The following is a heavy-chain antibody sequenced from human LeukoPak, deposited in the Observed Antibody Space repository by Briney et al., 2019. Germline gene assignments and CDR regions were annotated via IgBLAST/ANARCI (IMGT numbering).Heavy chain of an antibody. Sequence: SETLSLTCTVSGGSISSSSYYWGWIRQPPGKGLEWIGEINHSGSTNYNPSLKSRVTISVDTSKNQFSLKLSSVTAADTAVYYCARGRGSLGRYYYYMDVWGKGTTVTVSS. CDR1: GGSISSSSYY. D-gene: IGHD1-26*01. J-gene: IGHJ6*03. V-gene: IGHV4-39*07. CDR3: ARGRGSLGRYYYYMDV. CDR2: INHSGST.